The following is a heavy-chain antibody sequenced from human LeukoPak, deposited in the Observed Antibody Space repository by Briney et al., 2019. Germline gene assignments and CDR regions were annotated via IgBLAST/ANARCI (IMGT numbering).Heavy chain of an antibody. CDR2: IYTSGST. CDR1: GGSISSGSYY. Sequence: SETLSLTCTVSGGSISSGSYYWSWIRQPAGKGLEWIGRIYTSGSTNYNPSLKSRVTISVDTSKNQFSLKLSSVTAADTAVYYCARYGDYGGFDYWGQGTLVTVSS. V-gene: IGHV4-61*02. CDR3: ARYGDYGGFDY. D-gene: IGHD4-17*01. J-gene: IGHJ4*02.